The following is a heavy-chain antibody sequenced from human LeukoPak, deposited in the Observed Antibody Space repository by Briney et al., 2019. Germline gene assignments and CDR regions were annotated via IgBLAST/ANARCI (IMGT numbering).Heavy chain of an antibody. Sequence: SETLSLTCAVYGGSFSGYYWSWIRQPPGKGLEWIGEINHSGSTNYNPSLKSRVTISVDTSKIQFSLKLSSVTATDTAVYYCARAHSYSSGWYAWGQGTLVTVSS. V-gene: IGHV4-34*01. CDR2: INHSGST. J-gene: IGHJ4*02. D-gene: IGHD6-19*01. CDR1: GGSFSGYY. CDR3: ARAHSYSSGWYA.